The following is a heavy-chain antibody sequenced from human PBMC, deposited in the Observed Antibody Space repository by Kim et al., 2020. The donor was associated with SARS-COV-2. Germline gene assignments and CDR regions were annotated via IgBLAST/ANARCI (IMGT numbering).Heavy chain of an antibody. V-gene: IGHV4-34*01. J-gene: IGHJ4*02. CDR2: INHSGST. Sequence: SETLSLTCAVYGGSFSGYYWSWIRQPPGKGLECIGEINHSGSTNYNPSLKSRVTISVDTSKNQFSLKLSSVTAADTAVYYCARARYDYVWGSYRYKYYFDYWGQGTLVTVSS. CDR3: ARARYDYVWGSYRYKYYFDY. CDR1: GGSFSGYY. D-gene: IGHD3-16*02.